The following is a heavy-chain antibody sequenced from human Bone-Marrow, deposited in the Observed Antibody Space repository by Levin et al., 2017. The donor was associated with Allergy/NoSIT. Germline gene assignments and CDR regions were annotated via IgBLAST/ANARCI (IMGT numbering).Heavy chain of an antibody. CDR1: GFKFNSYA. D-gene: IGHD2-15*01. V-gene: IGHV3-23*01. CDR2: ISGSGSNT. J-gene: IGHJ4*02. Sequence: GGSLRLSCVGSGFKFNSYAMNWVRQAPGRGLEWVSGISGSGSNTFYADSVKGRFTISRDNSKNTLYLQNNNLRADDTAVYYCAKAACSAGSCYFDSWGQGTLVTVSS. CDR3: AKAACSAGSCYFDS.